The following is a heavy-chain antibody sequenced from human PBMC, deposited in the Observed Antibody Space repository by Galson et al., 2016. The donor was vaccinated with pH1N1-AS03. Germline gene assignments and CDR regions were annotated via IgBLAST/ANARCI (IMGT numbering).Heavy chain of an antibody. J-gene: IGHJ4*02. D-gene: IGHD2-15*01. Sequence: SVKVSCKASGGTFGGFSISWLRQAPGQGLEWMGWINPNSGGTLYAPKFQGRVTITRDTSIRTAFMEVTWLTSDDTAVYYCARPLTSVFCSSGGLDCYCINPYYFDHWGQGTLVTFSS. CDR1: GGTFGGFS. CDR2: INPNSGGT. V-gene: IGHV1-2*02. CDR3: ARPLTSVFCSSGGLDCYCINPYYFDH.